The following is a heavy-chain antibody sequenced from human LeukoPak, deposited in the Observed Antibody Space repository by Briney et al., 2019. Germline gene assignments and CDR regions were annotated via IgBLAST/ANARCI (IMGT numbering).Heavy chain of an antibody. Sequence: PGGSLRLSCAASGFTFSTYGMHWVRQAPGKGLEWVSYISTSGGTIYYADSVKGRFTISRDNAKNSLYLQMNSLRAEDTAVYYCARDSRVPAAPSDCWGQGTLVTVSS. CDR2: ISTSGGTI. CDR3: ARDSRVPAAPSDC. CDR1: GFTFSTYG. D-gene: IGHD2-2*01. J-gene: IGHJ4*02. V-gene: IGHV3-48*04.